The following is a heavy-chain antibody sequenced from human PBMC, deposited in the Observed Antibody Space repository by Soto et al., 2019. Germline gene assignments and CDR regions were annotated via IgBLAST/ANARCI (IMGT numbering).Heavy chain of an antibody. J-gene: IGHJ4*02. D-gene: IGHD6-19*01. CDR1: GFTFDDYT. CDR3: AKDISGSGWSASDY. V-gene: IGHV3-43*01. CDR2: ISWDGGST. Sequence: GGSLRLSCAASGFTFDDYTMHWVRQAPGKGLEWVSLISWDGGSTYYADSVKGRFTISRDNSKNSLYLQMNSLRTEDTALYYCAKDISGSGWSASDYWGQGTLVTVSS.